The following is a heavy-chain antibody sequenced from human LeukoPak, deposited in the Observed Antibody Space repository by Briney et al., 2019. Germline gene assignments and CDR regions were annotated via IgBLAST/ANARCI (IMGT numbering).Heavy chain of an antibody. CDR1: GGSISSSSYY. Sequence: SETLSLTXTVSGGSISSSSYYWGWIRQPPGKGLEWIGSIYYSGSTYYNPSLKSRVTISVDTSKNQFSLKLSSVTAADTAVYYCARLGGYDFWSGYYRWGQGTLVTVSS. J-gene: IGHJ4*02. V-gene: IGHV4-39*01. CDR3: ARLGGYDFWSGYYR. D-gene: IGHD3-3*01. CDR2: IYYSGST.